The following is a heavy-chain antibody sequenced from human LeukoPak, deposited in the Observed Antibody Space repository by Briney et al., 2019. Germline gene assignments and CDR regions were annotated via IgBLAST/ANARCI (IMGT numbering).Heavy chain of an antibody. CDR3: ARADSGSYATDY. J-gene: IGHJ4*02. V-gene: IGHV1-8*01. CDR2: MTPNDGKT. Sequence: ASVKVSCKASGYTFTSYAISWVRQATGQGLEWMGWMTPNDGKTGYAQKFQGRVTMTGDTSESTAYMELSSLTSDDTAVYYCARADSGSYATDYWGQGTLVTVSS. D-gene: IGHD1-26*01. CDR1: GYTFTSYA.